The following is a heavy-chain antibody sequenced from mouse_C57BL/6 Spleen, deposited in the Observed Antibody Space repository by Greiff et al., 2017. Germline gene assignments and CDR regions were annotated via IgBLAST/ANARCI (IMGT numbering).Heavy chain of an antibody. Sequence: QVQLQQPGAELVKPGASVKLSCKASGYTFTSYWMQWVKQRPGQGLEWIGGIDPSDSYTNYHQKFKGKATLTVDTSSSTAYMQLSSLTSEDSAVYYCARWGQLPYWGQGTLVTVSA. J-gene: IGHJ3*01. V-gene: IGHV1-50*01. CDR1: GYTFTSYW. D-gene: IGHD3-3*01. CDR2: IDPSDSYT. CDR3: ARWGQLPY.